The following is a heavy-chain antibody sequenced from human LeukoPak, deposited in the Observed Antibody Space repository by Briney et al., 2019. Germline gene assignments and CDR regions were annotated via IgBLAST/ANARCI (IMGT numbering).Heavy chain of an antibody. D-gene: IGHD3-9*01. J-gene: IGHJ5*02. CDR1: GFTFSSYS. V-gene: IGHV3-48*01. Sequence: GGSLRLSCAASGFTFSSYSINWVRQAPGKGLEWVAYISSSGSRIYYADSVKGRFTLSRDNAKNSLYLQMNSLRAEDTAMYYCARGGYILTTNWFDPWGQGTLVTVSS. CDR3: ARGGYILTTNWFDP. CDR2: ISSSGSRI.